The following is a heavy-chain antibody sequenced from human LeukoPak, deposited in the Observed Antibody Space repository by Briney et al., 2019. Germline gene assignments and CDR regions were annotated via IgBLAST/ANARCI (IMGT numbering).Heavy chain of an antibody. CDR2: IIPIFGIA. Sequence: VASVKVSCKASGGTFSSYAISWVRQAPGQGLEWMGRIIPIFGIANYAQKFQGRVTITADKSTSTAYMELSSLRSEDTAVYYCARFPPYCGGDCYSDYWGQGTLVTVSS. V-gene: IGHV1-69*04. J-gene: IGHJ4*02. CDR3: ARFPPYCGGDCYSDY. D-gene: IGHD2-21*02. CDR1: GGTFSSYA.